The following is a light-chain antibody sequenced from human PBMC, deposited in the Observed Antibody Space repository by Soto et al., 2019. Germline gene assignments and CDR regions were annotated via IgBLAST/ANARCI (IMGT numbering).Light chain of an antibody. J-gene: IGKJ2*01. Sequence: DIVMTQSPLSLPVTPGEPASISCRSSQSLLHSNGYNYLDWYLQRPGQSPQLLIYLGSNRASGVPARFSGSGSGTDFTLKITRVEAEDVGVYYCMHALETPATFGQGTKLEIK. CDR2: LGS. CDR3: MHALETPAT. CDR1: QSLLHSNGYNY. V-gene: IGKV2-28*01.